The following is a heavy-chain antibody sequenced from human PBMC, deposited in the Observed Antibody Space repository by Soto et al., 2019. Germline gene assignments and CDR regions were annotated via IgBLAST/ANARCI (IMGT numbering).Heavy chain of an antibody. D-gene: IGHD2-15*01. V-gene: IGHV1-69*12. CDR1: GGTFSSYA. J-gene: IGHJ4*02. CDR3: ARAGGGYCSGGSCYDDY. CDR2: IIPIFGTA. Sequence: QVQLVQSGAEVKKPGSSVKVSCKASGGTFSSYAISWVRQAPGQGLEWMGGIIPIFGTANYAQKFQGRVTIPADESTSTAYMELSSLRSEDTAVYYCARAGGGYCSGGSCYDDYWGQGTLVTVSS.